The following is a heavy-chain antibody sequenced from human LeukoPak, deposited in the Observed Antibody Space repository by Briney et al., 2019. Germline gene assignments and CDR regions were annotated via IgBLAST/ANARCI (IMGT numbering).Heavy chain of an antibody. V-gene: IGHV3-21*01. CDR1: GFTFSSYS. CDR2: ISSSSSYI. CDR3: ARDNSVVGEHYYYGMDV. Sequence: GGSLRLSCAASGFTFSSYSMNWVRQAPGKGLEWVSSISSSSSYIYYADSVKGRFTISRDNAKKSLYLQMNSLRAEDTAVYYCARDNSVVGEHYYYGMDVWGQGTTVTVSS. J-gene: IGHJ6*02. D-gene: IGHD1-26*01.